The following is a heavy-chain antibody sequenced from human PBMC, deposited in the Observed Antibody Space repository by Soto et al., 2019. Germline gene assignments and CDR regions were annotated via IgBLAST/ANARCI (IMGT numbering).Heavy chain of an antibody. CDR2: MNPNSGNT. CDR3: ARVTLGYSSATRGIDY. CDR1: GYTFTSYD. Sequence: ASEKVSCKASGYTFTSYDINWVRQATGQGLEWMGWMNPNSGNTGYAQKFQGRVTMTRNTSISTAYMELSSLRSEDTAGYYCARVTLGYSSATRGIDYWGQGTLVTVSS. V-gene: IGHV1-8*01. J-gene: IGHJ4*02. D-gene: IGHD6-19*01.